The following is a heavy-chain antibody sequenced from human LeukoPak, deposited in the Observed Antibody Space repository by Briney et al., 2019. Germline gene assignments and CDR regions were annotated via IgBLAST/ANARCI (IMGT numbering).Heavy chain of an antibody. CDR2: IYYSGST. J-gene: IGHJ2*01. V-gene: IGHV4-30-4*08. CDR1: GGSISSGDYY. Sequence: PSETLSLTCTVSGGSISSGDYYWSWIRQPPGKGLEWIGYIYYSGSTYYNPSLKSRVTISVDTSKNQFSLKLSSVTAADTAVYHCARVVNTMVRGYWYFDLWGRGTLVTVSS. CDR3: ARVVNTMVRGYWYFDL. D-gene: IGHD3-10*01.